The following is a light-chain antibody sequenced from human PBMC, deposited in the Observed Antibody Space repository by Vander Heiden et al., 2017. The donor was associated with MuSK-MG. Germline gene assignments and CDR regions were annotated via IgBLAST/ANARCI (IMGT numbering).Light chain of an antibody. CDR2: DVS. J-gene: IGLJ2*01. V-gene: IGLV2-14*01. CDR3: SSYTSSSTLVV. Sequence: QSALTQPASVSGSPGQSITISCTGTSSDVGGYNYVSWYQQHPGKAPKLMIYDVSNRPSGVSNRFSGSKSGNTAYLNISGLQAEDEADYYCSSYTSSSTLVVFGGGTKLTVL. CDR1: SSDVGGYNY.